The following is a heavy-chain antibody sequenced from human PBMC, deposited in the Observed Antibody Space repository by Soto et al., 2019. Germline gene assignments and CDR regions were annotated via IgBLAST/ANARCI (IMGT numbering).Heavy chain of an antibody. V-gene: IGHV1-69*13. J-gene: IGHJ5*02. D-gene: IGHD3-22*01. CDR2: IIPIFGTA. CDR1: GGTFSSYA. Sequence: ASVKVSCQASGGTFSSYAISWVRQAPGQGLEWMGGIIPIFGTANYAQKFQGRVTITADESTSTAYMELSSLRSEDTAVYYCARGGSYYDSSGYYVGFDPWGQGTLVTVSS. CDR3: ARGGSYYDSSGYYVGFDP.